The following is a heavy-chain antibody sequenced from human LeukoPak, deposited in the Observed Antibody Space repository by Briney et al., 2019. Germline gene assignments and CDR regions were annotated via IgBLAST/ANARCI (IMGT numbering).Heavy chain of an antibody. Sequence: ASVKVSCKASGYTFTSYDINWVRQATGQGLEWMGWMNPNSGNTGYAQKFQGRVTMTRNTSISTAYMELSRLRSDDTAVYYCARTYYYGSSGYPIRAFDYWGQGTLVTVSS. CDR3: ARTYYYGSSGYPIRAFDY. J-gene: IGHJ4*02. CDR2: MNPNSGNT. V-gene: IGHV1-8*01. CDR1: GYTFTSYD. D-gene: IGHD3-22*01.